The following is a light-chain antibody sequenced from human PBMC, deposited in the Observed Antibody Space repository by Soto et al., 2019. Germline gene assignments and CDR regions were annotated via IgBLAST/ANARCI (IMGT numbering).Light chain of an antibody. V-gene: IGKV1-6*01. CDR3: LQDHSYPWT. Sequence: AIQLTQSSSSLSASVGDRVSITCRASQGIRNDLGWYQHKPGKAPKLLIHGASSLQSGVPSRFSGSASGTEFTLTISSLQPEDLASYYCLQDHSYPWTFGQGTKVEI. J-gene: IGKJ1*01. CDR2: GAS. CDR1: QGIRND.